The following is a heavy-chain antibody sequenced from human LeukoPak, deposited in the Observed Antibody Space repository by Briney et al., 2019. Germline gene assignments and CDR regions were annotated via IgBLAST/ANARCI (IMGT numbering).Heavy chain of an antibody. D-gene: IGHD6-19*01. CDR1: GFTFTSYA. CDR3: GKDAHAGWFKNYYFDS. Sequence: PGGSLRLSCAASGFTFTSYAMSLGRQAPGPGLAWVSAFCGRGGSTFYADSVKGRFTISRDNSENTLYLQMNSLRADDTAVYYCGKDAHAGWFKNYYFDSWGQGTLVTVSS. CDR2: FCGRGGST. J-gene: IGHJ4*02. V-gene: IGHV3-23*01.